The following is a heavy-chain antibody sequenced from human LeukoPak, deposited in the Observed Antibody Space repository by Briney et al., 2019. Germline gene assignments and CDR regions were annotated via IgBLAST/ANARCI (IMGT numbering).Heavy chain of an antibody. Sequence: PSETPSLTCTVAGGSISSSSYYWGWIRQPPGKGLEWIGSIYYSGSTYYNPSLKSRVTISVDTSKNQFSLKLSSVTAADAAVYYCARHPIVVITGYMDVWGKGTTVTVSS. D-gene: IGHD3-22*01. CDR3: ARHPIVVITGYMDV. V-gene: IGHV4-39*01. CDR2: IYYSGST. J-gene: IGHJ6*03. CDR1: GGSISSSSYY.